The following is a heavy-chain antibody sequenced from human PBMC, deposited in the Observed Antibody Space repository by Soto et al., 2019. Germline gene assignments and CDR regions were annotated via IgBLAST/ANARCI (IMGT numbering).Heavy chain of an antibody. J-gene: IGHJ4*02. V-gene: IGHV4-39*02. CDR1: GGSISDDTYY. Sequence: SETLSLTCTVSGGSISDDTYYWGWIRQPPGKGLEWIGSIYYSGTPSYNPSLKSRVTMSVDTSKKQLSLRLNSVTAADTAVYYCAKDLNPLEDIVVVVAAFWGQGTLVTVSS. CDR2: IYYSGTP. D-gene: IGHD2-15*01. CDR3: AKDLNPLEDIVVVVAAF.